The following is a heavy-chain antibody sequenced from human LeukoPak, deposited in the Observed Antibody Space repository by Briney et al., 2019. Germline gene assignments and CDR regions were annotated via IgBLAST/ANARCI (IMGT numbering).Heavy chain of an antibody. V-gene: IGHV1-18*01. Sequence: GTSVKVSCKASGYTFTNYGFIWVRQAPGQGLELAGWISAYNGNTNYAPKLQDRVSMTTDTSTSTAYLELRSLTSDDTALYYCARVYSNSHEPDFWGQGTMVTVSS. J-gene: IGHJ4*02. CDR2: ISAYNGNT. CDR3: ARVYSNSHEPDF. CDR1: GYTFTNYG. D-gene: IGHD6-13*01.